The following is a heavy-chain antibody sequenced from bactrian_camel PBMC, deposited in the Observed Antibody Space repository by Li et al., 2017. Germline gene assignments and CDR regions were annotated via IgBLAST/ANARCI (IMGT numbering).Heavy chain of an antibody. CDR2: IATGGGST. J-gene: IGHJ6*01. V-gene: IGHV3S1*01. CDR3: AASWDVTAREALGSIASPEFGY. D-gene: IGHD3*01. Sequence: HVQLVESGGGSVQAGGSLRLSCAASEYIDSRYCMAWFRQAPGKEREGVAYIATGGGSTYYADSVKGRFTISKDNVLYILYLQMDNLKPEDSATYRCAASWDVTAREALGSIASPEFGYWGEGTQVTVSS. CDR1: EYIDSRYC.